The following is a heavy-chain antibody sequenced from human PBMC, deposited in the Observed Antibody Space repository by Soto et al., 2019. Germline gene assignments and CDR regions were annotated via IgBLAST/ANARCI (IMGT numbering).Heavy chain of an antibody. Sequence: SVKVSCKASGGTFSSYAISWVRQAPGQGLEWMGGIIPIFGTANYAQKFQGRVTITADESTSTAYMELSSLRSEDTAVYYCASTQTGTSHVGGMDVWGQGTTVTVSS. V-gene: IGHV1-69*13. CDR1: GGTFSSYA. CDR2: IIPIFGTA. D-gene: IGHD1-1*01. J-gene: IGHJ6*02. CDR3: ASTQTGTSHVGGMDV.